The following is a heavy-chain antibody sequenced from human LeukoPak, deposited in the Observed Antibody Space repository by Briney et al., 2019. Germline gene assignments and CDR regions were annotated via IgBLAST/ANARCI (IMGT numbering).Heavy chain of an antibody. V-gene: IGHV1-2*02. CDR3: ARGAGSSWFDP. D-gene: IGHD6-13*01. CDR2: INPNTGGT. Sequence: ASVKVSCKAPGYTFTTKYIHWVRQAPGQGLEWMGWINPNTGGTQYAQKFQGRVTMTRDTSISTAYVELTSLRSDDTAVYYCARGAGSSWFDPWGQGTLVTVSS. J-gene: IGHJ5*02. CDR1: GYTFTTKY.